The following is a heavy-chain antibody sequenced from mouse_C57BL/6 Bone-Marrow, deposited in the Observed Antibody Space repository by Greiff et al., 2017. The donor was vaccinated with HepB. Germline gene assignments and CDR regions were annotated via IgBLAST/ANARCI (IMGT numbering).Heavy chain of an antibody. CDR2: ISYSGST. CDR1: GYSITSGYD. J-gene: IGHJ1*03. Sequence: EVKLVESGPGMVKPSQSLSLTCTVTGYSITSGYDWHWIRHFPGNKLEWMGYISYSGSTNYNPSLKSRISITHDTSKNHFFLKLNSVTTEDTATYYCARAPDYDDPYWYFDVWGTGTTVTVSS. V-gene: IGHV3-1*01. D-gene: IGHD2-4*01. CDR3: ARAPDYDDPYWYFDV.